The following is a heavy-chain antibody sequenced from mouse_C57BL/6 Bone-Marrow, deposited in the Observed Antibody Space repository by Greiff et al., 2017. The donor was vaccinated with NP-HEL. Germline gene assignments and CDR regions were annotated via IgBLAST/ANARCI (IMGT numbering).Heavy chain of an antibody. V-gene: IGHV5-4*01. J-gene: IGHJ3*01. CDR1: GFTFSSYA. Sequence: EVQGVESGGGLVKPGGSLKLSCAASGFTFSSYAMSLVRQTPEKRLELVATISDGGSYSYYPDNVKGRFTISRDNAKNNLYLQMSHLKSEDTAMYYCAREEMVTTWFAYWGQGTLVTVSA. D-gene: IGHD2-2*01. CDR2: ISDGGSYS. CDR3: AREEMVTTWFAY.